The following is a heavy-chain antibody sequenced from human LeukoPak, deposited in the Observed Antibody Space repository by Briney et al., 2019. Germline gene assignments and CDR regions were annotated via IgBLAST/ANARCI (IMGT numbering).Heavy chain of an antibody. J-gene: IGHJ4*02. CDR3: AKDRPAGYCSSTSCYSSADY. CDR1: GFTFSSYA. D-gene: IGHD2-2*03. Sequence: GGSLRLSCADSGFTFSSYAMSWVRQAPGKGLEWVSAISGSGGSTYYADSVKGRFTISRDNSKNTLYLQMNSLRAEDTAVYYCAKDRPAGYCSSTSCYSSADYWGQGTLVTVSS. V-gene: IGHV3-23*01. CDR2: ISGSGGST.